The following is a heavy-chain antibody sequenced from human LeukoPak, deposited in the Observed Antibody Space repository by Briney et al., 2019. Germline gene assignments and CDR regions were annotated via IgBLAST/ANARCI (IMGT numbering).Heavy chain of an antibody. CDR1: GFTFSNYA. D-gene: IGHD2-2*01. J-gene: IGHJ4*02. Sequence: PGGSLRLSCAASGFTFSNYAMNWVRQAPGKGLEWVSAISGSGGSTYYADSVKGRFTISRDNSKNTLYLQMNSLRAEDTAVYYCAKGLSTSCYPDFDYWGQGTLVTVSS. V-gene: IGHV3-23*01. CDR2: ISGSGGST. CDR3: AKGLSTSCYPDFDY.